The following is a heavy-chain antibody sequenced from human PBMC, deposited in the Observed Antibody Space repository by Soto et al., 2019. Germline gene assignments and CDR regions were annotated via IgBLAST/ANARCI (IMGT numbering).Heavy chain of an antibody. V-gene: IGHV3-48*02. Sequence: PGGSLRLSCAASGFTFSSYSMNWVRQAPGKGLEWVSYISSSSSTIYYADSVKGRFTISRDNAKNSLYLQMNSLRDEDTAVYYCARGLHQGGLGQSWGHIHYYFDYWGQGT. CDR1: GFTFSSYS. J-gene: IGHJ4*02. CDR3: ARGLHQGGLGQSWGHIHYYFDY. CDR2: ISSSSSTI. D-gene: IGHD1-26*01.